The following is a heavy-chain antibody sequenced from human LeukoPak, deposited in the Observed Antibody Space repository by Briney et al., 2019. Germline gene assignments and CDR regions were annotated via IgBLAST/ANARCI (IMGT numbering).Heavy chain of an antibody. CDR1: TXXXXX. D-gene: IGHD3-10*01. CDR3: ARAGWFGESAIDY. V-gene: IGHV3-33*05. J-gene: IGHJ4*02. Sequence: TXXXXXMHWVRPAPGKGLEWGAVISYDGSNKYYSDSVKGRLTISRDNSRNPLYLQMNSLRAEDTAVYYCARAGWFGESAIDYWGQGTLVTVSS. CDR2: ISYDGSNK.